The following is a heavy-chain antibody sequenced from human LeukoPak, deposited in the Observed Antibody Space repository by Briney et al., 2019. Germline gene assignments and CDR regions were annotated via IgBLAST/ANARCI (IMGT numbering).Heavy chain of an antibody. CDR1: GFTFSSYA. CDR3: ATATAAGLFDY. Sequence: GGSLRLSCAASGFTFSSYAMSWVRQAPGKGLEWVSAISGSGGSTYYADSVKGRFTTSRDNSKNTLYLQMNSLRAEDTAVYYCATATAAGLFDYWGQGTLVTVSS. V-gene: IGHV3-23*01. J-gene: IGHJ4*02. CDR2: ISGSGGST.